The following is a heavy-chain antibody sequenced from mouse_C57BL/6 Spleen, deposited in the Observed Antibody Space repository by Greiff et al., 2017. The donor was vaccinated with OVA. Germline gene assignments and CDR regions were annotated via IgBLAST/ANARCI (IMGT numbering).Heavy chain of an antibody. CDR1: GFTFSSYA. J-gene: IGHJ2*01. D-gene: IGHD1-1*01. V-gene: IGHV5-4*03. Sequence: EVKLMESGGGLVKPGGSLKLSCAASGFTFSSYAMSWVRQTPEKRLEWVATISDGGSYTYYPDNVKGRFTISRDNAKNNLYLQMSHLKSEDTAMYYCARSPLYYGSSYDYFDYWGQGTTLTVSS. CDR2: ISDGGSYT. CDR3: ARSPLYYGSSYDYFDY.